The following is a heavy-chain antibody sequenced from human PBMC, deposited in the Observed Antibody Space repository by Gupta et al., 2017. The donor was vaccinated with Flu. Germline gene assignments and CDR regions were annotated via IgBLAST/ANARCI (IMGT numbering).Heavy chain of an antibody. Sequence: QVHLVQSGAEVKKSETSVKVSCKASGYTFTNYGVSWVRQAPGQGLEWVGWISAYSGGTSYAQKLQGRVTMTTDTSTSTAYMELRSLRSDDTAVYYCARDFGCANWNDAFDYWGQGTLVTVSS. CDR1: GYTFTNYG. CDR2: ISAYSGGT. V-gene: IGHV1-18*01. D-gene: IGHD1-1*01. CDR3: ARDFGCANWNDAFDY. J-gene: IGHJ4*02.